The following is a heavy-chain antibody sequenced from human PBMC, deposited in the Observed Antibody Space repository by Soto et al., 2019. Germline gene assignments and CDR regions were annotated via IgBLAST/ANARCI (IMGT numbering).Heavy chain of an antibody. V-gene: IGHV1-2*04. CDR1: GYTFTGYY. CDR3: ARQARRDEAPMHY. CDR2: INPNSGGT. J-gene: IGHJ4*02. Sequence: QVQLVQSGAEVKKPGASVKVSCKASGYTFTGYYMHWVRQAPGQGLEWMGWINPNSGGTNYAQKFQGWVTMTRDTSISADYSELSRLRSDDTAVYYSARQARRDEAPMHYWRQGSLVVVSS.